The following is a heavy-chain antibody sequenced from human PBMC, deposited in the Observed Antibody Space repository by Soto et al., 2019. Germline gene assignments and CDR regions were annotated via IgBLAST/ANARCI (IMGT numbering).Heavy chain of an antibody. J-gene: IGHJ4*02. CDR2: MNPNSGNT. Sequence: GASVTVSCKASGYTFTSYDINWVRQATGQGLEWMGWMNPNSGNTGYAQKFQGRVTMTRNTSISTAYMELSSLRSEDTAVYYCARGITPYSSGWYGDFDYWGQGTLVAVSS. V-gene: IGHV1-8*01. CDR1: GYTFTSYD. D-gene: IGHD6-19*01. CDR3: ARGITPYSSGWYGDFDY.